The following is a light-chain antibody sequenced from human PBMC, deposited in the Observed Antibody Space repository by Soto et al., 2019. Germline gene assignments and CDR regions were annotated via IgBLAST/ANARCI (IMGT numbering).Light chain of an antibody. Sequence: EIVLTQCPATLSVSPGERATLSCRASESVSSKFVWYQQKPGQAPWILIHDASTRATGIPAMFSGSGSRTVFILTISSVESEYFAIYYYQQHKDWPTFGQGTRLEIK. CDR3: QQHKDWPT. V-gene: IGKV3-15*01. CDR1: ESVSSK. CDR2: DAS. J-gene: IGKJ5*01.